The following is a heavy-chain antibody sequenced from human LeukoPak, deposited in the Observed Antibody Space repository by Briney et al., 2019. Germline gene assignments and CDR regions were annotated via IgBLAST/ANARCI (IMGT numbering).Heavy chain of an antibody. V-gene: IGHV3-33*01. CDR1: GFTFSSYG. CDR3: AREAIDIVVVPAAPHFDY. J-gene: IGHJ4*02. D-gene: IGHD2-2*01. Sequence: GGSLRLSCAASGFTFSSYGMHWVRQAPGKGLEWVAVIWYDGSNKYYADSVKGRFTISRDDSKNTLYLQMNSLRAEDTAVYYCAREAIDIVVVPAAPHFDYWGQGTLVTVSS. CDR2: IWYDGSNK.